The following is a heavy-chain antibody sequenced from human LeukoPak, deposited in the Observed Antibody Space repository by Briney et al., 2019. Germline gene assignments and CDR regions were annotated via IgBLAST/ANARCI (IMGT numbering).Heavy chain of an antibody. CDR1: GFTFSSYG. D-gene: IGHD3-16*01. J-gene: IGHJ4*02. CDR3: ATDLGAAANDY. Sequence: GGSLRLSCAASGFTFSSYGMNWVRQAPGKGLEWVADILYDGRNKYYEDSVRGRFTIAADNTKNTLYLQMNSLRAEDTAVSYCATDLGAAANDYWGQGTPVTVSS. V-gene: IGHV3-30*03. CDR2: ILYDGRNK.